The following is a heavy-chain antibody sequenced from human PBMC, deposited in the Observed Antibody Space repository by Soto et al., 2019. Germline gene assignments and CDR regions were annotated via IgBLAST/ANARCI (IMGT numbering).Heavy chain of an antibody. CDR1: GFSFGHYW. CDR3: AKLGRGYYTGLYFDY. J-gene: IGHJ4*02. V-gene: IGHV3-7*03. Sequence: EVQLVESGGASVQRGGSLRLSCAASGFSFGHYWMSWVRQAPGKGLEWVAHMKKDGSEKYYVDSVKGRFTESRDNSGNALYLETISLGAEDTAVYYRAKLGRGYYTGLYFDYWGQGTLVTVSS. CDR2: MKKDGSEK. D-gene: IGHD3-3*01.